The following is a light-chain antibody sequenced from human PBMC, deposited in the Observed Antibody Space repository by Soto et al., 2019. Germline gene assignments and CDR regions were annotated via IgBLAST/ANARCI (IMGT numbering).Light chain of an antibody. Sequence: EIVLTQSQDTLSLSPGETATLSFRAIQSVYSYLAWYQQKPGQAPRLLIYDASNRATGVPPRFSGSGSGTDFTLTISSLEPEDFTVYYCQQRSNWPPSIAFGQGTRLEIK. CDR2: DAS. CDR1: QSVYSY. CDR3: QQRSNWPPSIA. V-gene: IGKV3-11*01. J-gene: IGKJ5*01.